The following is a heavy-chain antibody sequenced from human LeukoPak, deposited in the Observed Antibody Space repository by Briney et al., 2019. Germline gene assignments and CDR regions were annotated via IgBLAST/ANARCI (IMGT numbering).Heavy chain of an antibody. D-gene: IGHD1-26*01. CDR1: GGSISPYY. J-gene: IGHJ4*02. CDR3: ARHGGGGESYPRVFDY. CDR2: IYYSGST. V-gene: IGHV4-59*08. Sequence: SETLSLTCTASGGSISPYYWSWIRQPPGKGLEWIGYIYYSGSTNYNPSLKSRVIISVDTSKNQFSLKLNSVTAADTAMYYCARHGGGGESYPRVFDYWGRGNLVTVSS.